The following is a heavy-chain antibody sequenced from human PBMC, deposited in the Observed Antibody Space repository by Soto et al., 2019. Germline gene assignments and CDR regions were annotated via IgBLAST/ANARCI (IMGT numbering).Heavy chain of an antibody. Sequence: ASVKVSCKASGGTFSSYAISRVRQAPGQGLEWTGGIIPIFGTANYAQKFQGRVTITADESTSTAYMELSSLRSEDTAVYYCARVPPLEYSSSERYYYYYGMDVWGQGTTVTVSS. V-gene: IGHV1-69*13. CDR2: IIPIFGTA. D-gene: IGHD6-6*01. CDR1: GGTFSSYA. J-gene: IGHJ6*02. CDR3: ARVPPLEYSSSERYYYYYGMDV.